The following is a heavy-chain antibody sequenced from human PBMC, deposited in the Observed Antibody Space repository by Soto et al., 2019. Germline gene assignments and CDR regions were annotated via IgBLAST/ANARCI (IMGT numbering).Heavy chain of an antibody. V-gene: IGHV1-18*01. Sequence: ASVKVSCKASGYTFTSYGISWVRQAPGQGLEWMGWISAYNGNTNYAQKLQGRVTMTTDTPTSTAYMELRSLRSDDTAVYYCARGITMVRGVTGLFDYWGQGTLVTVSS. D-gene: IGHD3-10*01. CDR1: GYTFTSYG. J-gene: IGHJ4*02. CDR3: ARGITMVRGVTGLFDY. CDR2: ISAYNGNT.